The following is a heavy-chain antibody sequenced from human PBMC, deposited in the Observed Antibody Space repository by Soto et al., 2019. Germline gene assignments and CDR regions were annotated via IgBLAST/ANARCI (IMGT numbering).Heavy chain of an antibody. J-gene: IGHJ4*02. Sequence: QITLKESGPTLVKPTQTLKLTCTFSGFSFSDGAVGVGWFRQSPGKAPEWLAIYYWDEDEWHSPSLRTRLSISYEAARSQVVLSMVDMDPQDTATNFCARGRRRESCWGGDCYYFDVWGQGLQVAAS. V-gene: IGHV2-5*02. CDR3: ARGRRRESCWGGDCYYFDV. CDR2: YYWDEDE. CDR1: GFSFSDGAVG. D-gene: IGHD2-21*01.